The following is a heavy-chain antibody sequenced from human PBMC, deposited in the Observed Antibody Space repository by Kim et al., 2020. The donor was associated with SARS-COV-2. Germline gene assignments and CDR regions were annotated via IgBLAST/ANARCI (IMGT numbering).Heavy chain of an antibody. CDR2: ISGSGGST. D-gene: IGHD4-17*01. Sequence: GGSLRLSCAASGFTFSSYAMSWVRQAPGKGLEWVSAISGSGGSTYYADSVKGRFTISRDNSKNTLYLQMNSLRAEDTAVYYCANQEAYMTTVVTPGARFDYWGQGTLVTVSS. V-gene: IGHV3-23*01. CDR3: ANQEAYMTTVVTPGARFDY. CDR1: GFTFSSYA. J-gene: IGHJ4*02.